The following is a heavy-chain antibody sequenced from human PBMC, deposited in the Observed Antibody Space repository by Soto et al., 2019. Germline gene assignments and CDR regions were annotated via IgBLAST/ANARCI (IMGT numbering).Heavy chain of an antibody. CDR1: GVTFSSYG. J-gene: IGHJ6*03. V-gene: IGHV3-30*03. D-gene: IGHD6-19*01. CDR3: ARAVSSSGIAVAGTSYYYMDV. CDR2: ISYDGSNK. Sequence: PGGSLRLSCAASGVTFSSYGMHWVRQAPGKGLEWVAVISYDGSNKYYADSVKGRFTISRDNSKNTLYLHMNSLRAEDTAVYYCARAVSSSGIAVAGTSYYYMDVWGKGTTVTVSS.